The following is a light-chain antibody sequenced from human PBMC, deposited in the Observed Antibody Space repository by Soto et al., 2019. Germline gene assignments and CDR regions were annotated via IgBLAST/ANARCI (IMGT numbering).Light chain of an antibody. Sequence: QSVLTQPASVSGSPGQSITISCTGTSSDVGGYNYVSWYQQHPGKAPKLMIYDVSYRPSGVSNRFSGSKSGNTASLTISGLHAEDEADYYCSSYTSSSTLGVFGTGTKVTAL. CDR1: SSDVGGYNY. CDR2: DVS. J-gene: IGLJ1*01. CDR3: SSYTSSSTLGV. V-gene: IGLV2-14*01.